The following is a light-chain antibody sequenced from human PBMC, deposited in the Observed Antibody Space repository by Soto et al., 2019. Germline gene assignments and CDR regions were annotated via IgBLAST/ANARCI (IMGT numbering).Light chain of an antibody. V-gene: IGKV1-39*02. CDR3: QQYDNWPWT. CDR2: AAS. J-gene: IGKJ1*01. CDR1: HSISNF. Sequence: EIQMTQSQSFLSASAGDIVTIFCLASHSISNFLHWYQQKPGKAPKLLIYAASYRATGIPARFSGSGSGTEFNLTISSLQSEDFAVYYCQQYDNWPWTFGQGSK.